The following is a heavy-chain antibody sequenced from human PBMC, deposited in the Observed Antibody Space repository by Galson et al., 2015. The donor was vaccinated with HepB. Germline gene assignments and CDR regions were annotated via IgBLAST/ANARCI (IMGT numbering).Heavy chain of an antibody. D-gene: IGHD3-16*02. Sequence: SVKVSCKASGDTFSNSAISWVRQAPGQGLEWMGVIIPLFNKVNYTQKFQGRLTVNADKSTSTAYLELSSLRFDDTAVYYCARFRPRYNRYGMDVWGQGTTVTVSS. CDR1: GDTFSNSA. CDR3: ARFRPRYNRYGMDV. CDR2: IIPLFNKV. V-gene: IGHV1-69*06. J-gene: IGHJ6*02.